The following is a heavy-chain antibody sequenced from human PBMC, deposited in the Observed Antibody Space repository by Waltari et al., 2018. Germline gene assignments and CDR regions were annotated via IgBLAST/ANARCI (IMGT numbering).Heavy chain of an antibody. D-gene: IGHD6-19*01. Sequence: EVQLVESGGGLVQPGRSLRLSCAASGFTFDDYAMHWVRQAPGKGLEGVSGISWNRGSIGYADSVKGRFTISRDNAKNSLYLQMNSLRAEDTALYYCAKEQWLEYYFDHWGQGTLVTVSS. J-gene: IGHJ4*02. CDR2: ISWNRGSI. CDR1: GFTFDDYA. CDR3: AKEQWLEYYFDH. V-gene: IGHV3-9*01.